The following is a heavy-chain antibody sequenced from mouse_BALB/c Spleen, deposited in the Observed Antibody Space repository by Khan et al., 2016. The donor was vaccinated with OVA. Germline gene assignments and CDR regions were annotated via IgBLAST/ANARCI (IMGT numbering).Heavy chain of an antibody. D-gene: IGHD1-1*01. CDR1: GYTFTSYW. CDR2: TNPTNGRT. Sequence: QVQLQQSGAELVKAGASVKMSCKASGYTFTSYWMHWVKQRLGQGLEWFAETNPTNGRTYYNEKFKSKATLTVDKSSSTAYMLLSGPTFEASAVYDCARIKKLGATYVDCWGQGTTLTVSA. CDR3: ARIKKLGATYVDC. V-gene: IGHV1S81*02. J-gene: IGHJ2*01.